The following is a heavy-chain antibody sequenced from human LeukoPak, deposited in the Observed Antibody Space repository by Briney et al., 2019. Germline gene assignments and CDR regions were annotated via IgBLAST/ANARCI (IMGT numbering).Heavy chain of an antibody. CDR3: ARDDHKRDAFDI. D-gene: IGHD6-25*01. J-gene: IGHJ3*02. CDR1: GFTFSSYA. CDR2: ISYDGSNK. Sequence: GSLRLSCAASGFTFSSYAMHWVRQAPGKGLEWVAVISYDGSNKYYADSVKGRFTISRDNSKNTLYLQMNSLRAEDTAVYYCARDDHKRDAFDIWGQGTMVTVSS. V-gene: IGHV3-30*04.